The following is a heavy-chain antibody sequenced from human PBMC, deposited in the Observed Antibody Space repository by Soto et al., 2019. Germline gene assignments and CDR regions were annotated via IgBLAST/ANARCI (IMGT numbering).Heavy chain of an antibody. CDR1: GFTFSSYG. Sequence: ESGGGVVQPGRSLRLSCAASGFTFSSYGMHWVRQAPGKGLEWVAVISYDGRNKYYADAVKGRFTISRDNSKNTLYLQMSSLRAEDTAVYYCVKDSSSGSPYFYDMDVWGQGTTVTVSS. CDR2: ISYDGRNK. D-gene: IGHD6-19*01. CDR3: VKDSSSGSPYFYDMDV. J-gene: IGHJ6*02. V-gene: IGHV3-30*18.